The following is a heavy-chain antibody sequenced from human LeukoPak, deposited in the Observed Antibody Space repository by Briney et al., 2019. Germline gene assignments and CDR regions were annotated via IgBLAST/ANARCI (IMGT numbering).Heavy chain of an antibody. V-gene: IGHV3-30*18. J-gene: IGHJ4*02. CDR2: ISYDGSNK. Sequence: GGSLRLPCAASGFTFSSYGMHWVRQAPGKGLEWVAVISYDGSNKYYADSVKGRFTISRDNSKNTLYLQMNSLRAEDTAVYYCAKDSEGYWGQGTLVTVSS. CDR1: GFTFSSYG. D-gene: IGHD1-14*01. CDR3: AKDSEGY.